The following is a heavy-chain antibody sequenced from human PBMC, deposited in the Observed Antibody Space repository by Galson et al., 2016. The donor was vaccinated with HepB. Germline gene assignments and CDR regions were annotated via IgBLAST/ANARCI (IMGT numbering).Heavy chain of an antibody. CDR1: GLTFSSCA. Sequence: SLRLSCAASGLTFSSCAMYWVRQAPGKGLEWVSAVSGSGTNTYHANSVKGRFTVSRDNSKNTLYLQMNSLRAEDTAVYYCAKGDKVTGWDNWGQGTRVTVSS. CDR2: VSGSGTNT. V-gene: IGHV3-23*01. J-gene: IGHJ4*02. D-gene: IGHD6-19*01. CDR3: AKGDKVTGWDN.